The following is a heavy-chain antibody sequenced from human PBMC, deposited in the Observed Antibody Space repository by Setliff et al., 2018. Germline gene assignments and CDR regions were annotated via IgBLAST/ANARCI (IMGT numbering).Heavy chain of an antibody. CDR1: GDSISSGDYF. CDR2: IYHSGSA. D-gene: IGHD1-26*01. Sequence: SETLSLTCTVSGDSISSGDYFWSWIRQPPGKGLEWIAYIYHSGSAYYNPSLKSRVTMPVDTSKNQLSLHLTSVTAADTAVYYCAREVGTSTSSDAFDVWGQGMMVTVSS. CDR3: AREVGTSTSSDAFDV. J-gene: IGHJ3*01. V-gene: IGHV4-30-4*08.